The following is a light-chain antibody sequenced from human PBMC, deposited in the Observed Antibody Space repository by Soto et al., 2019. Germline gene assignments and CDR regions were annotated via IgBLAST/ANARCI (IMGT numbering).Light chain of an antibody. J-gene: IGKJ4*01. CDR2: KTA. CDR3: QQYKSFSLT. Sequence: DIQMTQSPSTLSASVGDRVTITCRASQSISNWLAWYQQKPGKAPKLLIYKTAKLDIGVPSCFSGSGSGTEFSLTISSLQPDDFATYYCQQYKSFSLTFGGGTKV. CDR1: QSISNW. V-gene: IGKV1-5*03.